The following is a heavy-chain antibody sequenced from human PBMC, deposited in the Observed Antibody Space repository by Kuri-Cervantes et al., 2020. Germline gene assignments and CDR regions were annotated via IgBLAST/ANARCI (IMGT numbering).Heavy chain of an antibody. J-gene: IGHJ3*02. D-gene: IGHD3-22*01. CDR3: ARDSPVAYDSSGYYYYDAFDI. Sequence: ASVKVSCKASGYTFTSYDINWVRQATGQGLEWMGWMNPNSGNTGYAQKFQGRVTMTRNTSISTAYMELSSLRSEDTAVYCCARDSPVAYDSSGYYYYDAFDIWGQGTMVTVSS. V-gene: IGHV1-8*02. CDR1: GYTFTSYD. CDR2: MNPNSGNT.